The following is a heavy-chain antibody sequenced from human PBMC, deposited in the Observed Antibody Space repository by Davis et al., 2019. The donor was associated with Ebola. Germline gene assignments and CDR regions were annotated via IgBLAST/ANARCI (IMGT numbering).Heavy chain of an antibody. V-gene: IGHV3-15*01. CDR2: IKSKTDGGTT. CDR3: TTPAGQQLVLLNFDY. Sequence: PGGSLRLSCAASGCTFSNAWMSWVRQAPGKGLEWVGRIKSKTDGGTTDYAAPVKGRFTISRDDSKNTLYLQMNSLKTEDTAVYYCTTPAGQQLVLLNFDYWGQGTLVTVSS. D-gene: IGHD6-13*01. CDR1: GCTFSNAW. J-gene: IGHJ4*02.